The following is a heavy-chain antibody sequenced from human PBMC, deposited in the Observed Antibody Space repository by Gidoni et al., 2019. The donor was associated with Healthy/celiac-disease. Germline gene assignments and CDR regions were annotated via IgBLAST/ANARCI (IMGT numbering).Heavy chain of an antibody. J-gene: IGHJ6*02. Sequence: QVQLVESGGGVVQPGRSLRLSCAASGFTFSSCGMHWVRQAPGKGLEWVAVIWYDGSNKYYADSVKGRFTISRDNSKNTLYLQMNSLRAEDTAVYYCARDRDGFGEIGGMDVWGQGTTVTVSS. D-gene: IGHD3-10*01. CDR1: GFTFSSCG. CDR3: ARDRDGFGEIGGMDV. CDR2: IWYDGSNK. V-gene: IGHV3-33*01.